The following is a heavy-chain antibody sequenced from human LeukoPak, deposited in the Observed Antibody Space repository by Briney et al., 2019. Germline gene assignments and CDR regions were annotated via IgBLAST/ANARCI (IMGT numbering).Heavy chain of an antibody. V-gene: IGHV1-46*01. J-gene: IGHJ4*02. CDR3: ASQGYDILTGPNYYFDY. D-gene: IGHD3-9*01. CDR1: GYTFTGYY. CDR2: INPRGTAT. Sequence: ASVKVSCKASGYTFTGYYMHWVRQAPGQGLEWMGLINPRGTATRYAESFQGRLTLTRDLSTSTDYMELSSLRSEDTAVYYCASQGYDILTGPNYYFDYWGQGTLVTVSS.